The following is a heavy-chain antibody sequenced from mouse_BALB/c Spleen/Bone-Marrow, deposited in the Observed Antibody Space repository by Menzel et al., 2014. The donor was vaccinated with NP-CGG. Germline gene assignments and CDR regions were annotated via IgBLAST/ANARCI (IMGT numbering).Heavy chain of an antibody. CDR2: ISSGSSTI. CDR3: ARGGNYAWFAY. CDR1: GFTFSSFG. V-gene: IGHV5-17*02. D-gene: IGHD2-1*01. J-gene: IGHJ3*01. Sequence: EVHLVESGGGLVQPGGSRKLSCAASGFTFSSFGMHWVRQAPEKGLEWVAYISSGSSTIYCADTVKGRFTISRDNPKNTLFLQMTSLRSEDTAMYYCARGGNYAWFAYWGQGTLVTVSA.